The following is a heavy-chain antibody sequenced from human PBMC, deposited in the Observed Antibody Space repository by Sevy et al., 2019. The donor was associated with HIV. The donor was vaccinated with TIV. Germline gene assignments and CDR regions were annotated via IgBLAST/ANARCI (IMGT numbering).Heavy chain of an antibody. CDR1: GYTLTQLS. CDR3: ATTKDYYESSGSPFDY. D-gene: IGHD3-22*01. CDR2: FDPEDGET. Sequence: ASVKVSCKVSGYTLTQLSTHWVRQAPGKGLEWMGSFDPEDGETLYAQKFQGRVTMTEDTSTDTAYMELSSLRSEDTAIYYCATTKDYYESSGSPFDYWGQGTLVTVSS. V-gene: IGHV1-24*01. J-gene: IGHJ4*02.